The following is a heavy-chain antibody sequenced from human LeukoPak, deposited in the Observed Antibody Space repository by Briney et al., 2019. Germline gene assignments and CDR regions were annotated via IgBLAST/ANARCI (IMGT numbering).Heavy chain of an antibody. CDR2: ISSASNTI. CDR3: ARDGWFGDYNWFDP. CDR1: GFTFSSYS. V-gene: IGHV3-48*01. J-gene: IGHJ5*02. D-gene: IGHD3-10*01. Sequence: GESLRLSCAASGFTFSSYSMNWVRQAPGKGLEWVSYISSASNTIYYANSVKGRFTISRDNAKNSLYLQMNSLRAEDTAMYYCARDGWFGDYNWFDPWGQGTLVTVSS.